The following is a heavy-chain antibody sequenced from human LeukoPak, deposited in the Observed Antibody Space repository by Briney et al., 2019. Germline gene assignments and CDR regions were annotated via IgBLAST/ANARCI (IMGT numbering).Heavy chain of an antibody. CDR2: INEDGSVK. Sequence: PGGSLRLSCAASGFIFSDYWMTWVRQAPGKGLEWLTNINEDGSVKHYVDSVKGRFTISRDNAKNSLYLQMNSLRAEDTAVYYCAVTTVGFALDYWGQGTLVTVSS. D-gene: IGHD4-17*01. CDR3: AVTTVGFALDY. CDR1: GFIFSDYW. J-gene: IGHJ4*02. V-gene: IGHV3-7*01.